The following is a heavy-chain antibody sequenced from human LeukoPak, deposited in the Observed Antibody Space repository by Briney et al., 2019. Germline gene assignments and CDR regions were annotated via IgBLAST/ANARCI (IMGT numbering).Heavy chain of an antibody. Sequence: PSETLSLTCTVSGGSISSSSYYWGWLRQPPGKGLECIGSIYYSGSTNYNPSLKSRVTISVDTSKNQFSLKLSSVTAADTAVYYCARERTGSSGYYALDAFDIWGQGTMVTVSS. D-gene: IGHD3-22*01. V-gene: IGHV4-39*07. CDR3: ARERTGSSGYYALDAFDI. CDR2: IYYSGST. J-gene: IGHJ3*02. CDR1: GGSISSSSYY.